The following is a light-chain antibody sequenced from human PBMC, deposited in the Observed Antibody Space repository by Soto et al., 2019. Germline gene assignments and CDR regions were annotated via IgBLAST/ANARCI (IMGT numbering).Light chain of an antibody. V-gene: IGLV1-44*01. CDR1: SSHIGSNT. Sequence: QSVLTQPPSASVTPGQRVTISFAGRSSHIGSNTVNWYQQLPGTATKLLIYSNNQRPSGVPDRFSGSKSGTSASLAISGLQYEDEADYYCAAWDDSLNGYVVFGGGTKLTVL. CDR2: SNN. CDR3: AAWDDSLNGYVV. J-gene: IGLJ2*01.